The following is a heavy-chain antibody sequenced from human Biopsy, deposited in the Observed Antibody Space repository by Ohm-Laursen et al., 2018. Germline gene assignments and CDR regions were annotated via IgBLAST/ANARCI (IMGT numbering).Heavy chain of an antibody. D-gene: IGHD3-22*01. V-gene: IGHV4-59*01. CDR2: IYYTGST. Sequence: PGTLSLTCPVSGGPFSSYYWNWIRQPPGKGLEWIGYIYYTGSTIYNPSIKSRVIMSVDTSKTQFSLSLSSVTAADTAVYYFVREPPSYSYDGSGISDDFDIWGQGTMVTVSS. CDR3: VREPPSYSYDGSGISDDFDI. J-gene: IGHJ3*02. CDR1: GGPFSSYY.